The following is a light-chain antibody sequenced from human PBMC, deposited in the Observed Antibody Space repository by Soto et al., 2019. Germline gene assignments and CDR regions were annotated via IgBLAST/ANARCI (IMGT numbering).Light chain of an antibody. V-gene: IGLV2-14*02. Sequence: QSALTQPASVSGSPGQSITISCTGTSSDVGSYNLDSWYQQHPGKAPKLMISEVSNRPSGVSNRFSGSKSGNTASLTISGLQAEDEADYYCSSYTGTSPPLVFGGGTKLTVL. CDR3: SSYTGTSPPLV. J-gene: IGLJ3*02. CDR2: EVS. CDR1: SSDVGSYNL.